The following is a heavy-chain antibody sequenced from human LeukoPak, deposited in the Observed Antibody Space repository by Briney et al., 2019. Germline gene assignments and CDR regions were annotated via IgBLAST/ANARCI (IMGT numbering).Heavy chain of an antibody. V-gene: IGHV3-33*01. Sequence: GGSLRLSCAASGFTFSNYGLHWVRQAPGKGLEWLAVMWFDGSHKYYADSVKGRFTISRDNSKSMLYLQMNSLRAEDTAVYYCARGITGDPPPYYFDYWGQGSLVTVSS. J-gene: IGHJ4*02. CDR1: GFTFSNYG. CDR2: MWFDGSHK. D-gene: IGHD7-27*01. CDR3: ARGITGDPPPYYFDY.